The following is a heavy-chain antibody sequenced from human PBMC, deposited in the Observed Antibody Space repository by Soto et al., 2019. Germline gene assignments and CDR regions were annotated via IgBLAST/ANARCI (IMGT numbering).Heavy chain of an antibody. J-gene: IGHJ6*02. CDR2: ISYDGSNK. Sequence: GGSLRLSCAASGFTFSSYAMHWVRQAPGKGLEWVAVISYDGSNKYYADSVKGRFTISRDNSKNTLYLQMNSLRAEDTAVYYCAREGVFIAAAGTKHRVPYYYGMDVWGQGTTVTVSS. V-gene: IGHV3-30-3*01. CDR1: GFTFSSYA. D-gene: IGHD6-13*01. CDR3: AREGVFIAAAGTKHRVPYYYGMDV.